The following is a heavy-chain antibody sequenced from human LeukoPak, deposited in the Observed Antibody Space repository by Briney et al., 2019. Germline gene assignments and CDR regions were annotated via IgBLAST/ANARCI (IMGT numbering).Heavy chain of an antibody. V-gene: IGHV1-8*01. CDR2: MNPNSGNT. Sequence: ASVTVSCKASGYTFTSYDINWVRQAPGQGLEWMGWMNPNSGNTDYAQKFQGRVTTTRNTSISTAYMELSSLRSEDTAVYYCARGPPLGYCSSTSCYFPHYYYGMDVWGQGTTVTVSS. CDR3: ARGPPLGYCSSTSCYFPHYYYGMDV. J-gene: IGHJ6*02. CDR1: GYTFTSYD. D-gene: IGHD2-2*01.